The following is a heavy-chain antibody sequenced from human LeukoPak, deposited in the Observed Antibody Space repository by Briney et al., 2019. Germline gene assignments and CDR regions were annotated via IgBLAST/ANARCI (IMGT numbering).Heavy chain of an antibody. V-gene: IGHV1-8*01. D-gene: IGHD6-13*01. CDR2: MNPNSGNT. CDR1: GYTFTSYD. CDR3: ARSRPTSIAAAGDY. J-gene: IGHJ4*02. Sequence: ASVKVSCKASGYTFTSYDINWVRQATGQGLEWMGWMNPNSGNTGYAQKFQGRVTMTRNTSISAAYMELSSLRSEDTAVYYCARSRPTSIAAAGDYWGQGTLVTVSS.